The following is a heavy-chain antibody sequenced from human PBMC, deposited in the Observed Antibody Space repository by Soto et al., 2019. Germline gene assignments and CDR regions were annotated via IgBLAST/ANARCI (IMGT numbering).Heavy chain of an antibody. CDR3: ARENVVVLSAFIDY. J-gene: IGHJ4*02. CDR2: IHTSGTT. Sequence: SETLSLTCTVSGGSISSYFWTWIRQPAGKGLEWIGRIHTSGTTNYNPSLKSRVTMSVDTSKNQFSLKLNSVTAAGTAVYYCARENVVVLSAFIDYWGQGTLVTVSS. D-gene: IGHD2-15*01. V-gene: IGHV4-4*07. CDR1: GGSISSYF.